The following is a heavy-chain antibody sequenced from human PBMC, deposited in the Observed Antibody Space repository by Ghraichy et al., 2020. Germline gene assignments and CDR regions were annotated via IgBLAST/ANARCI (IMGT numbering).Heavy chain of an antibody. J-gene: IGHJ6*02. V-gene: IGHV3-7*01. CDR1: GFTFSNYW. D-gene: IGHD2-2*01. CDR3: ARDHVVSSKSAGGMDV. Sequence: GESLNISCAASGFTFSNYWMSWVRQAPGKGLEWVANINQDGSETHYVDAVKGRFTISRDNAKNSLYLQMNSLRAEDTAVYYCARDHVVSSKSAGGMDVWGQGTTVTVSS. CDR2: INQDGSET.